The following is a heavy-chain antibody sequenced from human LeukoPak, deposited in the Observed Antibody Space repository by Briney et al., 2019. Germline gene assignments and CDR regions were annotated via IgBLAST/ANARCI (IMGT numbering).Heavy chain of an antibody. CDR2: ISWNSGSI. V-gene: IGHV3-9*01. CDR3: ARGSYGIDV. J-gene: IGHJ6*02. Sequence: GGSLRLSCAASGFTFDDYAMHWVRQAPGKGLEWVSGISWNSGSIGYADSVKGRFTISRDNAKNSLYLQMNSLRAEDTALYYCARGSYGIDVWGQGTTVTVSS. CDR1: GFTFDDYA.